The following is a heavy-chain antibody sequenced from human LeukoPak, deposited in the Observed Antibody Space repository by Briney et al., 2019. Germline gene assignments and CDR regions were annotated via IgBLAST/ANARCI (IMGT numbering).Heavy chain of an antibody. CDR1: GFTFSSHG. CDR2: ISYDGSNK. CDR3: ASPFITMIVPPPGDY. V-gene: IGHV3-30*03. J-gene: IGHJ4*02. Sequence: GGSLRLSCAASGFTFSSHGMHWVRQAPGKGLEWVAVISYDGSNKYYADSVKGRFTISRDNSKNTLYLQMNSLRAEDTAVYYCASPFITMIVPPPGDYWGQGTLVTVSS. D-gene: IGHD3-22*01.